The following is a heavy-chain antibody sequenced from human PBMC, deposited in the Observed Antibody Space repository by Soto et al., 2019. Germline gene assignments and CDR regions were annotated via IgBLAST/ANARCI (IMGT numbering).Heavy chain of an antibody. V-gene: IGHV4-30-2*01. D-gene: IGHD2-15*01. CDR3: ARARHGGPFDY. Sequence: QLQLQESGSGLVKPSQTLSLTCAVSGGSISSGGYSWRWIRQPPGKGLEWIGYIYHSGSTYYNPSLKSRVTRSVDRAKNQFSLKLSSVTAADTAVYYCARARHGGPFDYWGQGTLVTVSS. J-gene: IGHJ4*02. CDR2: IYHSGST. CDR1: GGSISSGGYS.